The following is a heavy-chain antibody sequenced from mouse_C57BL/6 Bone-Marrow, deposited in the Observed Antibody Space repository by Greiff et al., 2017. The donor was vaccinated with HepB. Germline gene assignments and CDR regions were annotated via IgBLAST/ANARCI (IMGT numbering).Heavy chain of an antibody. CDR1: GYTFTSYW. J-gene: IGHJ3*01. D-gene: IGHD2-4*01. CDR3: ARGGQYDYDRFAY. V-gene: IGHV1-64*01. CDR2: IHPNSGST. Sequence: VQLQQPGAELVKPGASVKLSCKASGYTFTSYWMHWVKQRPGQGLEWIGMIHPNSGSTNYNEKFKSKATLTVDKSSSTAYMQLSSLTSEDSAVYYCARGGQYDYDRFAYWGQGTLVTVSA.